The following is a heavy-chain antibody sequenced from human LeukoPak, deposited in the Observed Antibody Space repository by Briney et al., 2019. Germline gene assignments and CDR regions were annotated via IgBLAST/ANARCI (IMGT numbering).Heavy chain of an antibody. J-gene: IGHJ4*02. CDR3: ARGEYSSSSGSN. V-gene: IGHV4-34*01. CDR1: GGSFSGYY. Sequence: PSETLSLTCAVYGGSFSGYYWSWIRQPPGKGLEWIGEINHSGSTNYNPSLKSRVTISVDTSKNQFSLKQSSVTAADTAVYYCARGEYSSSSGSNWGQGTLVTVSS. D-gene: IGHD6-6*01. CDR2: INHSGST.